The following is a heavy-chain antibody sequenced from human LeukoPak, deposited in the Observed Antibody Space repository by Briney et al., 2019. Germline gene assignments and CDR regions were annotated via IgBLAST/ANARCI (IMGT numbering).Heavy chain of an antibody. V-gene: IGHV1-69*06. J-gene: IGHJ6*03. D-gene: IGHD5-18*01. Sequence: GASVKVSCKASGGTFSSYAISWVRQAPGQGLEWMGGIIPIFGTANYAQKFQGRVTITADKSTSTAYMELSSLRSEDTAVYYCARVGQYSWGYYYYYMDVWGKGTTVTVPS. CDR1: GGTFSSYA. CDR3: ARVGQYSWGYYYYYMDV. CDR2: IIPIFGTA.